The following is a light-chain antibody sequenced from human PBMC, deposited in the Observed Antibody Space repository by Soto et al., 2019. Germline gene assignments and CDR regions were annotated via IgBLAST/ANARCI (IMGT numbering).Light chain of an antibody. CDR2: GNS. V-gene: IGLV1-40*01. Sequence: QSVLTQPPSVSGAPGQRVTISCTGSSSNIGAGYDVHWYQQLPGTAPKLLIYGNSNRPSGVPDRFSGSKSGTSASLAITGLQAAEEADYYCQSYGSSLSGFVVFGGGTKLTVL. CDR3: QSYGSSLSGFVV. CDR1: SSNIGAGYD. J-gene: IGLJ2*01.